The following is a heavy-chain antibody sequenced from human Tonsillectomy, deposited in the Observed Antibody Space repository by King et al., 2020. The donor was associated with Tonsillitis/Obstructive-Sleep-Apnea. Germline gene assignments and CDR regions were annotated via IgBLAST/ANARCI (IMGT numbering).Heavy chain of an antibody. CDR2: IDPSDSYI. CDR1: GYSFASYW. J-gene: IGHJ3*02. Sequence: VQLVESGAEVKKPGESLRISCKGSGYSFASYWINWVRQMPGKGLEWMGRIDPSDSYINYRPSFQGHVTFSVDKSISTAYLQWSSLRASDTAIYYCARGGVGYDFAFDIWGQGTMVTVSS. CDR3: ARGGVGYDFAFDI. D-gene: IGHD5-12*01. V-gene: IGHV5-10-1*01.